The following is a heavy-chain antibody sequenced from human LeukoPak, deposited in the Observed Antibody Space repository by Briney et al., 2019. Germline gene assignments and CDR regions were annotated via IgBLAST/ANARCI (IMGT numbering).Heavy chain of an antibody. D-gene: IGHD6-19*01. CDR2: ISAYNGNT. J-gene: IGHJ4*02. CDR3: ARDLGVAVAGNTFDC. V-gene: IGHV1-18*01. Sequence: GASVKVSCKASGYTFTSYGISWVRQAPGQGLEWMGWISAYNGNTNYAQKLQGRVTMTTDTSTSTAYMELRSLRSDDTAVYYCARDLGVAVAGNTFDCWGQGTLVTVSS. CDR1: GYTFTSYG.